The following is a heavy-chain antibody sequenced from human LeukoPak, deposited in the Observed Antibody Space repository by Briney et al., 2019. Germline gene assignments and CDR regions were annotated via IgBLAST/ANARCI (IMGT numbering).Heavy chain of an antibody. Sequence: PSETLSLTCAVYGGSFSGYYWSWLPQPPGKGLEWSGEINHSGSTNYNPPLKSRVPISVYTSKSPFSLKMSSVTAADTAVYYCARGSDYDSSGYPFDYWGQGTLVTVSS. CDR2: INHSGST. D-gene: IGHD3-22*01. J-gene: IGHJ4*02. V-gene: IGHV4-34*01. CDR1: GGSFSGYY. CDR3: ARGSDYDSSGYPFDY.